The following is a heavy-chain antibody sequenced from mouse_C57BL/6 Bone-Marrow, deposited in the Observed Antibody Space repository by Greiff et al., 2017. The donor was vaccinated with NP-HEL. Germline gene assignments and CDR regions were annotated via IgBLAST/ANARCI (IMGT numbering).Heavy chain of an antibody. CDR1: GFNIKDYY. Sequence: EVQVVESGAELVRPGASVKLSCTASGFNIKDYYMHWVKQRPEQGLEWIGRIDPEDGDTEYAPKFQGKATMTADTSSNTAYLQLSSLTSEDTAVYYCTTGDYGSSGRFYFDYWGQGTTLTVSS. CDR2: IDPEDGDT. D-gene: IGHD1-1*01. J-gene: IGHJ2*01. V-gene: IGHV14-1*01. CDR3: TTGDYGSSGRFYFDY.